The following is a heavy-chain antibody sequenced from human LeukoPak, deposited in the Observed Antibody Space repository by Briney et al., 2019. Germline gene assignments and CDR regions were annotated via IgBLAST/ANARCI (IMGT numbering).Heavy chain of an antibody. J-gene: IGHJ6*04. Sequence: ASVKVSCKASGYTFTSYGISWVRQAPGQGLEWMGWISAYNGNTNYAQKLQGRVTMTTDTSTSTAYMELRSLRSDDTAVYYCARDLGRADPRYGMDVWGKGTTVTVSS. CDR3: ARDLGRADPRYGMDV. V-gene: IGHV1-18*04. CDR1: GYTFTSYG. CDR2: ISAYNGNT.